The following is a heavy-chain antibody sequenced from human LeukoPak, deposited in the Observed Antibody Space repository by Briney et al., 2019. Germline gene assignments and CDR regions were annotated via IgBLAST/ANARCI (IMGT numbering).Heavy chain of an antibody. V-gene: IGHV1-18*01. D-gene: IGHD3-22*01. CDR2: ISAYNGNT. J-gene: IGHJ4*02. Sequence: ASVKVSCKASGYTFTSYGISWVRQAPGQGLEWMGWISAYNGNTNYAQKLQGRVTMTTDTSTSTAYMELGSLRSDDTAVYYCARDLGYRITMIVVAPNPLGFDYWGQGTLVTVSS. CDR3: ARDLGYRITMIVVAPNPLGFDY. CDR1: GYTFTSYG.